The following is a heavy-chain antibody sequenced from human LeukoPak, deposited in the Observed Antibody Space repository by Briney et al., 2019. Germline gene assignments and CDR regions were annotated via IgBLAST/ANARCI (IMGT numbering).Heavy chain of an antibody. D-gene: IGHD3-10*01. Sequence: SETLSLTCAVYGGSFSGYYWSWIRQPPGKGLEWIGEINHSGSTNYNTSLKSRVTISVDTSKNTFSLKLSSVTAADTAVYYCARGRVLWFGELRTLYNWFDPWGQGTLVTVSS. CDR1: GGSFSGYY. CDR3: ARGRVLWFGELRTLYNWFDP. CDR2: INHSGST. V-gene: IGHV4-34*01. J-gene: IGHJ5*02.